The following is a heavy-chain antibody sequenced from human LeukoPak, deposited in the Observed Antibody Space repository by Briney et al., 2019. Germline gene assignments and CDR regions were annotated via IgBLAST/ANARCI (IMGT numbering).Heavy chain of an antibody. CDR1: GDSINNYY. D-gene: IGHD2-2*01. Sequence: SETLSLTCTVSGDSINNYYWSWIRQPPGKGLEWIGYIYYSGSTNYNPSLKSRVTISVDTSKNQFSLNLSSVTAADTAVYYCARHDPRGEPAPLGFFDYWGQGTLVTVSS. CDR3: ARHDPRGEPAPLGFFDY. J-gene: IGHJ4*02. V-gene: IGHV4-59*08. CDR2: IYYSGST.